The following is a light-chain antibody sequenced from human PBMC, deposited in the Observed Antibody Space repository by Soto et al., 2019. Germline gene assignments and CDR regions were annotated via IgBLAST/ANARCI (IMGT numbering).Light chain of an antibody. CDR2: SNN. CDR3: AAWDDSLNGPVV. V-gene: IGLV1-44*01. CDR1: SSNIGSNT. Sequence: QSVLTQPPSASGTPGQRVTISCSGSSSNIGSNTVNWYQQLPGTAPKLLIDSNNQRPSGVPDRFSGSKSGPSASLAISGLQSEDEADYYCAAWDDSLNGPVVFGGGTKLTV. J-gene: IGLJ2*01.